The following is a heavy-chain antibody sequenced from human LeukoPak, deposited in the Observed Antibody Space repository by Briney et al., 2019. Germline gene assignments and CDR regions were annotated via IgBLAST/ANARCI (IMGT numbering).Heavy chain of an antibody. CDR2: ISGSGGST. CDR3: ARAPSNPTIVVVVAATRKVFLDY. J-gene: IGHJ4*02. CDR1: GFTFSSYG. Sequence: PGGSLRLSCAASGFTFSSYGMSWVRQAPGKGLEWVSAISGSGGSTYYADSVKGRFTISRDNSKNTLYLQMNSLRSEDTAVYYCARAPSNPTIVVVVAATRKVFLDYWGQGTLVTVSS. V-gene: IGHV3-23*01. D-gene: IGHD2-15*01.